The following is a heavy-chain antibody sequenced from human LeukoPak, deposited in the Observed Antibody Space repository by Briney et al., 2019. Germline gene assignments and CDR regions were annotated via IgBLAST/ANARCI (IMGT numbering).Heavy chain of an antibody. D-gene: IGHD4-17*01. CDR3: ARGGQMTTVTTADY. J-gene: IGHJ4*02. Sequence: AGGSLRLSCAASGFTFSSYAMHWVRQAPGKGLEYVSAISSNGGSTYYANSVKGRFTISRDNSKNTLYLQMGSLRAEDMAVYYCARGGQMTTVTTADYWGQGTLVTVSS. CDR2: ISSNGGST. CDR1: GFTFSSYA. V-gene: IGHV3-64*01.